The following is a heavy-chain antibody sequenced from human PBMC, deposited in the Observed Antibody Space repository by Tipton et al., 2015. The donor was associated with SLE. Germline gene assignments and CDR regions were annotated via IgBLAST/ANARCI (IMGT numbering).Heavy chain of an antibody. CDR1: GGSISSSSYY. Sequence: TLSLTCTVSGGSISSSSYYWGWIRQPPGKGLEWIGSIYYSGSTYYNPSLKSRVTISVDTSKNQFSLKLNSVTAADTAVYYCARGYCSGGSCSAYFQHWGQGTLVTVSS. D-gene: IGHD2-15*01. V-gene: IGHV4-39*07. CDR3: ARGYCSGGSCSAYFQH. CDR2: IYYSGST. J-gene: IGHJ1*01.